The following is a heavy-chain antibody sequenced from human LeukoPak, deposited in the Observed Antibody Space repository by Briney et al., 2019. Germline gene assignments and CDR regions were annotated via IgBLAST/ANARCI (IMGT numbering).Heavy chain of an antibody. D-gene: IGHD2-2*01. J-gene: IGHJ2*01. CDR2: ISSSSSYI. V-gene: IGHV3-21*01. Sequence: GGSLRLSCAASGFTFSSYSMNWVRQAPGKGLEWVSSISSSSSYIYYADSVKGRFTISRDNAENSLYLQMNSLRAEDTAVYYCARYYRDFIVVVPAAIWYGATGWYFDLWGRGTLVTVSS. CDR3: ARYYRDFIVVVPAAIWYGATGWYFDL. CDR1: GFTFSSYS.